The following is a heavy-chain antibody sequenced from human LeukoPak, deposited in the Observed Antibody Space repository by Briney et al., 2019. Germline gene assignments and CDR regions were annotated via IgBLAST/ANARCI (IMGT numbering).Heavy chain of an antibody. J-gene: IGHJ4*02. CDR2: VSGSGGGT. D-gene: IGHD4-17*01. V-gene: IGHV3-23*01. Sequence: GGSLRLSCAASGFAFSSYAMSWVRQAPGKGLEWVSAVSGSGGGTYYADSVKGRFTISRDNSKSTLYLQMNSLRAEDTAVYYCARRGESTNYGDYRFDSWGQGTLVTVSS. CDR1: GFAFSSYA. CDR3: ARRGESTNYGDYRFDS.